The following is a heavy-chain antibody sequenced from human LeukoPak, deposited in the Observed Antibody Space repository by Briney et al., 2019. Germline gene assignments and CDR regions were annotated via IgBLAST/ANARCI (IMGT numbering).Heavy chain of an antibody. CDR2: IWYDGSNK. Sequence: GGSLRLSCAASGFTFSSYGMHWVRQAPGKGLEWVAVIWYDGSNKYYADSVKGRFTISRDNSKNTLYLQMNSLRAEDTAVYYCARDLLDVVVVPAAIIRPTPTDFGMDVWGQGTTVTVSS. CDR1: GFTFSSYG. D-gene: IGHD2-2*01. CDR3: ARDLLDVVVVPAAIIRPTPTDFGMDV. V-gene: IGHV3-33*01. J-gene: IGHJ6*02.